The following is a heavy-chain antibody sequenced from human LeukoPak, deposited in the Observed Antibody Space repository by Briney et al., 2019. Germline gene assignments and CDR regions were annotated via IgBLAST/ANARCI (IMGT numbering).Heavy chain of an antibody. CDR3: AKNTVPTWELWYYFDY. CDR2: IIPIFGTA. V-gene: IGHV1-69*06. D-gene: IGHD1-26*01. CDR1: GGTFSSYA. Sequence: ASVKVSCKASGGTFSSYAISWVRQAPGQGLEWMGGIIPIFGTANYAQKFQGRVTITADKSTSTAYMELSSLRSEDTAVYYCAKNTVPTWELWYYFDYWGQGTLVTVSS. J-gene: IGHJ4*02.